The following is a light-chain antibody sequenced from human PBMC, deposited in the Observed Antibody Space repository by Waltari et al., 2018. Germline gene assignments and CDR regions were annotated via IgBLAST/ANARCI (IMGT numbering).Light chain of an antibody. J-gene: IGLJ2*01. V-gene: IGLV2-14*01. CDR2: KVS. CDR1: SSDVGGYNY. Sequence: QSAMTHPATVSWSPGQSITISCTGTSSDVGGYNYVSWYQQHPGKVPKVMIYKVSNRPPGVLHRFAGSKSGDTAPLISAGLHATDVAHSFCSSDRSGIILVFGRGTNVTV. CDR3: SSDRSGIILV.